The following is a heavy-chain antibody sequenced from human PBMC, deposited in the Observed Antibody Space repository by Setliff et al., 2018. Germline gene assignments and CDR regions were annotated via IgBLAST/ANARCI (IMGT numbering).Heavy chain of an antibody. Sequence: SETLSLTCTVSGGSISSSNYYWGWIRQPPGKGLEWIGSIYHRGSTYYDPSLKSRVTISVDTSNNHFSLKLSSVTAEDTAMYYCATLSKDLNYWGQGTLVTVSS. D-gene: IGHD3-3*01. CDR2: IYHRGST. V-gene: IGHV4-39*02. CDR3: ATLSKDLNY. J-gene: IGHJ4*02. CDR1: GGSISSSNYY.